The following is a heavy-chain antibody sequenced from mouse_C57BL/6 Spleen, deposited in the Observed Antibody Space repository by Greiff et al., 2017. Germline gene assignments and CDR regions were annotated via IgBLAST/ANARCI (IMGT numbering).Heavy chain of an antibody. CDR2: ILPGSGST. Sequence: VKLQQSGAELMKPGASVKLSCKATGYTFTGYWIEWVKQRPGHGLEWIGEILPGSGSTNYNEKFKGKATFTADTSSNTAYMQLSSLTTEDSAIYYCARRGHYYGSSYEGFAYWGQGTLVTVSA. CDR1: GYTFTGYW. CDR3: ARRGHYYGSSYEGFAY. J-gene: IGHJ3*01. V-gene: IGHV1-9*01. D-gene: IGHD1-1*01.